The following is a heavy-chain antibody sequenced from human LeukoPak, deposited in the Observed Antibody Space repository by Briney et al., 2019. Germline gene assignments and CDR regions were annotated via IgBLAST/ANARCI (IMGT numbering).Heavy chain of an antibody. V-gene: IGHV4-34*01. CDR2: INHSGST. CDR3: ARGHLYSGFYFDY. D-gene: IGHD5-12*01. CDR1: GGSFSGYY. Sequence: SETLSLTCAVYGGSFSGYYWSWIRQPPGKGLEWIGEINHSGSTNYNPSLKSRVTISVDTSKNQFSLKLSSVTAADTAVYYCARGHLYSGFYFDYWGQGTLVTVSS. J-gene: IGHJ4*02.